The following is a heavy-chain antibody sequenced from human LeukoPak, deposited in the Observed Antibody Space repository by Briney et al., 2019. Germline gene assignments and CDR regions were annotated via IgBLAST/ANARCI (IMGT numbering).Heavy chain of an antibody. CDR1: EFTFSSYA. V-gene: IGHV3-23*01. CDR2: ISYSGGST. Sequence: GGSLRLSCAASEFTFSSYAMSWVRQAPGKGLQWVSAISYSGGSTYYADSVKGRFTISRDNSKNTLYLQMNSLRAEDTAVYYCAKDQRSIAVAGYFDYWGQGTLVTVSS. D-gene: IGHD6-19*01. CDR3: AKDQRSIAVAGYFDY. J-gene: IGHJ4*02.